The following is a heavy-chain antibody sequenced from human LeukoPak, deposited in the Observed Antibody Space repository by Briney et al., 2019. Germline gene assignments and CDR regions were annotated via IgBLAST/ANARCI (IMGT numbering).Heavy chain of an antibody. Sequence: GRSLRLSFAASGFTFSSYGMHWVRQAPGKGLEWVAVISYDGSNKYYADSVKGRFTISRDNSKNTLYLQMNSLRAEDTAVYYCAKDCGYSGRHYDYWGQGTLVTVSS. J-gene: IGHJ4*02. V-gene: IGHV3-30*18. CDR2: ISYDGSNK. CDR1: GFTFSSYG. D-gene: IGHD5-12*01. CDR3: AKDCGYSGRHYDY.